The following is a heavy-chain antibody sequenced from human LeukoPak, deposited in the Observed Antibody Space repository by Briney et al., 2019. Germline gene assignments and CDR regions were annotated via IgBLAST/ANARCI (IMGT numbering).Heavy chain of an antibody. CDR1: GYTFTGYY. V-gene: IGHV1-2*02. CDR2: INPNSGGT. J-gene: IGHJ5*02. CDR3: ARETYYDILTGYSISHNWFDP. D-gene: IGHD3-9*01. Sequence: GASVKVSCKASGYTFTGYYMHWVRQAPGQGLEWMGWINPNSGGTNYAQKFQGRVTMTRGTSISTAYMELSRLRSDDTAVYYCARETYYDILTGYSISHNWFDPWGQGTLVTVSS.